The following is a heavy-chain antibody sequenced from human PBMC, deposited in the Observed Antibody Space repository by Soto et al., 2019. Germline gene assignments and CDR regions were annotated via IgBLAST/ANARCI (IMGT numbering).Heavy chain of an antibody. V-gene: IGHV3-23*01. CDR1: GLTFSSSA. D-gene: IGHD3-3*01. CDR3: AKGPTIFGVVIVFINYYGMDV. CDR2: ISGRGGTT. J-gene: IGHJ6*02. Sequence: EVQLLESGGGLVQPGGSLRLSCAASGLTFSSSAMSWVRQAPGKGLGWVSGISGRGGTTYYPDYVKGRFTISRDNYKNTLYLQMNSLRAEDTAVYYCAKGPTIFGVVIVFINYYGMDVWGQGTTVTVSS.